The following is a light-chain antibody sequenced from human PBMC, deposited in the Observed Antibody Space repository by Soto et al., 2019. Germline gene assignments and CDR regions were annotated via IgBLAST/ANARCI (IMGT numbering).Light chain of an antibody. CDR1: QDIAAY. J-gene: IGKJ5*01. CDR2: AAS. Sequence: DIQVTQSASSVPASLGDRVTMTCGASQDIAAYLAWYQHKQGRAPELLIHAASSLQSGVPSRFSGSGYGTEFALTINSLQPEDFATYYCQQAYSFPITFGQGTRLEI. CDR3: QQAYSFPIT. V-gene: IGKV1D-12*01.